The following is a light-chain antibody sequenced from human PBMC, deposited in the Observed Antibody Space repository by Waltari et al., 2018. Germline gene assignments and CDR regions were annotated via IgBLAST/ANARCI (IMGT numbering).Light chain of an antibody. Sequence: QSLLTQPPSASVTPGPRVTISCSGASSNIGGSTVSWYQQIPGAAPKLLIYNNDQRPSGVPERFSGSQSGTSASLAISGLQSEDDGYYYCAAWDDSLTGPVFGIGTKVTVL. V-gene: IGLV1-44*01. CDR2: NND. CDR1: SSNIGGST. CDR3: AAWDDSLTGPV. J-gene: IGLJ1*01.